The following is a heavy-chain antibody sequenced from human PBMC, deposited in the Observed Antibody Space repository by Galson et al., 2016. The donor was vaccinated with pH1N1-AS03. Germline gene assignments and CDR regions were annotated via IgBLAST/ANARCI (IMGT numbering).Heavy chain of an antibody. CDR1: GGTFSSFA. D-gene: IGHD3-3*01. J-gene: IGHJ3*02. CDR2: IIPIFGTP. V-gene: IGHV1-69*06. Sequence: SVKVSCKASGGTFSSFAISWVRQAPGQGLEWMGGIIPIFGTPNYAQKFQGRVTITADKSTFTAYMELSSLRSEDTAVYYCARPRGWSGHDAFDIWGQRTMVTVAS. CDR3: ARPRGWSGHDAFDI.